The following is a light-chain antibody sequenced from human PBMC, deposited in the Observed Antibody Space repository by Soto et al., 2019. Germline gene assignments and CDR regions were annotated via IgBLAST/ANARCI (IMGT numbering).Light chain of an antibody. CDR2: RAS. CDR1: QSLGGN. J-gene: IGKJ1*01. Sequence: MTQSPSTLSASVGDRVTITCRASQSLGGNLAWYQQKPGQAPRLFIFRASSRATGVPARFSASGSGTEFTLTISELQSEDFAVYYCQQYSKWPPWTFGPGTKVDIK. CDR3: QQYSKWPPWT. V-gene: IGKV3-15*01.